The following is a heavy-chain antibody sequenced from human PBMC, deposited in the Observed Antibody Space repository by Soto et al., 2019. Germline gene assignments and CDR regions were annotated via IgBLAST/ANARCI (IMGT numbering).Heavy chain of an antibody. CDR2: ISGSGGST. Sequence: GSLRLSCAASGFTFSSYAMSWVRQAPGKGLEWVSAISGSGGSTYYADSVKGRFTISRDNSKNTLYLQMNSLRAEDTAVYYCAKGGVPARYYYYGMDVWGQGTTVTVSS. CDR3: AKGGVPARYYYYGMDV. CDR1: GFTFSSYA. V-gene: IGHV3-23*01. J-gene: IGHJ6*02. D-gene: IGHD2-2*01.